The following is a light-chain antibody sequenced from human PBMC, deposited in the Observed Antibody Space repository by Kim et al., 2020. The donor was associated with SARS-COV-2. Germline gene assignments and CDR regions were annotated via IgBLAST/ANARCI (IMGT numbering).Light chain of an antibody. J-gene: IGKJ1*01. V-gene: IGKV3-15*01. CDR1: QSVSSN. CDR2: DAS. Sequence: SPGERATLSCRASQSVSSNLAWYQQKPGPAPRLLIYDASTRATGIPARFTGSGSGTEFTLTISSLQSEDFALYYCQQYNNWPPWTFGQGTKVDIK. CDR3: QQYNNWPPWT.